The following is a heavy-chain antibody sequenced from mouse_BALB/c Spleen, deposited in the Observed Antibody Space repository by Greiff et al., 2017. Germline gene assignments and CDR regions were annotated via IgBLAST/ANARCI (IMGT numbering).Heavy chain of an antibody. Sequence: EVMLVESGGGLVKPGGSLKLSCAASGFTFSSYAMSWVRQSPEKRLEWVAEISSGGSYTYYPDTVTGRFTISRDNAKNTLYLEMSSLRSEDTAMYYCAREGVRDYYAMDYWGQGTSVTVSS. CDR1: GFTFSSYA. CDR2: ISSGGSYT. J-gene: IGHJ4*01. CDR3: AREGVRDYYAMDY. V-gene: IGHV5-9-4*01. D-gene: IGHD2-2*01.